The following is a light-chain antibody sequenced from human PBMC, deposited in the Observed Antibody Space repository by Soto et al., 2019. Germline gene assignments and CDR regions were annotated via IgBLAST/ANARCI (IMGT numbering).Light chain of an antibody. Sequence: QSALTQPASVSGSPGQSITISCTATSSDVGGYNYVSWYQQHPGKAPKLMIYDVSNLPSGVSNRFSGSKSGNTASLTISGLQAEDEADYYCSSYTSSSTLVVFGGGTKLTVL. V-gene: IGLV2-14*01. CDR3: SSYTSSSTLVV. CDR1: SSDVGGYNY. CDR2: DVS. J-gene: IGLJ2*01.